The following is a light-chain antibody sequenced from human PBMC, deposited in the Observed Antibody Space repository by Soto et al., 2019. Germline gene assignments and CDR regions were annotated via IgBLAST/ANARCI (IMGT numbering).Light chain of an antibody. V-gene: IGLV2-23*02. CDR1: SSDVGSYNL. J-gene: IGLJ2*01. CDR3: CSYAGSSTG. Sequence: QSALTQPASVSGSPGQSITISCTGTSSDVGSYNLVSWYQQRPGKAPKLMIYEVSKRPSGVSNRFSGSKSGNTASLTISGLQAEDEADYYCCSYAGSSTGFGGGTKLTVL. CDR2: EVS.